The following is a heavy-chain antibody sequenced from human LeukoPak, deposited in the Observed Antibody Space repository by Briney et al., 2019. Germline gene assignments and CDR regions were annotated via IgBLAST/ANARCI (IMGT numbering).Heavy chain of an antibody. V-gene: IGHV4-34*01. J-gene: IGHJ4*02. Sequence: SETLSLTCAVYGGSFSGYYWSWIRQPPGKGLEWIGEINHSGSTNYNPSLKSRVTISVDTSKNQFSLKLSSVTAADTAVYYCARHKAGSGGSYPFGYWGQGTLVTVSS. D-gene: IGHD1-26*01. CDR1: GGSFSGYY. CDR3: ARHKAGSGGSYPFGY. CDR2: INHSGST.